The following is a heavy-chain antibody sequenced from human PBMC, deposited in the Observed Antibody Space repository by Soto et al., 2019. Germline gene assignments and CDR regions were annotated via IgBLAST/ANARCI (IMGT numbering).Heavy chain of an antibody. V-gene: IGHV4-30-2*01. CDR3: ASYSKPYDYGMDV. J-gene: IGHJ6*02. CDR2: IYHSGST. D-gene: IGHD4-4*01. Sequence: QLQLQESGSGLVKPSQTLSLTCAVSGGSISSGGYSWSWIRQPPGKGLEWIGYIYHSGSTYYNPSRTSRGTISVAGSTSQFSLKLSSVTAADTAVYYCASYSKPYDYGMDVWGQGTTVTVSS. CDR1: GGSISSGGYS.